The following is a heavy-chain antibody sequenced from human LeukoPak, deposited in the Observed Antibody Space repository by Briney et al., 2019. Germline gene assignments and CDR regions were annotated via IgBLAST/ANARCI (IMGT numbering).Heavy chain of an antibody. CDR1: GFMFSSNW. J-gene: IGHJ4*02. V-gene: IGHV3-7*03. CDR3: VKDSPPRYSGSPPAY. Sequence: GSLRLSCAASGFMFSSNWMSWVRLAPGKGLEWVANIKEDGTETYYVDSVKGRFTISRDNAKNSLYLQMNSLRADDTAVYYCVKDSPPRYSGSPPAYWGQGTLVTVSS. CDR2: IKEDGTET. D-gene: IGHD1-26*01.